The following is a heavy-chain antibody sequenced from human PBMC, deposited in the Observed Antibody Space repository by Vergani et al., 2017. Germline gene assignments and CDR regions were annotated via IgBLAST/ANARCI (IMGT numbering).Heavy chain of an antibody. Sequence: EVDLVESGGGLAQPGGSLRLSCEASGITFWKFGMHWVRQGPGKGLEWVSGISWNSGAVDYADSVRGRFTISRDNAKNSLVLEMNSLRFEDTAVSLCTKGSVYYHDSAGHGYDPYTGFDLWGQGTLVTVSS. CDR3: TKGSVYYHDSAGHGYDPYTGFDL. V-gene: IGHV3-9*01. J-gene: IGHJ3*01. D-gene: IGHD5-12*01. CDR2: ISWNSGAV. CDR1: GITFWKFG.